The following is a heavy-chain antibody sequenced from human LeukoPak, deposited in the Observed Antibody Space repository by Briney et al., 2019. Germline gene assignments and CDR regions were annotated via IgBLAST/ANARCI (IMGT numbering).Heavy chain of an antibody. J-gene: IGHJ4*02. CDR1: GFTFSSYS. CDR3: ARDLFPSHVSTAMVSLVY. V-gene: IGHV3-21*01. D-gene: IGHD5-18*01. Sequence: GGSLRLSCAASGFTFSSYSMNWVRQAPGKGLEWVSSISSSSSYIYYADSVKGRFTISRDNAKNSLYLQMNSLRAKDTAVYYCARDLFPSHVSTAMVSLVYWGQGTLVTVSS. CDR2: ISSSSSYI.